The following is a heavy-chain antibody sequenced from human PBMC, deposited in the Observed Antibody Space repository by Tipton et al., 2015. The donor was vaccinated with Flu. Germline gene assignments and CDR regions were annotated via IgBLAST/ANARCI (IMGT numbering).Heavy chain of an antibody. V-gene: IGHV4-31*03. CDR2: IYYSGTT. CDR3: ARGGDMLLRFVDRPEYYFDS. CDR1: GGYIRSGGYY. D-gene: IGHD3-16*01. J-gene: IGHJ4*02. Sequence: TLSLTCTVSGGYIRSGGYYWTWIRQHPGKGLELLGSIYYSGTTYYNSSLQSRLTISVDTSKNQFSLKLSSVTAADTAVYYCARGGDMLLRFVDRPEYYFDSWGQGTLVTVSS.